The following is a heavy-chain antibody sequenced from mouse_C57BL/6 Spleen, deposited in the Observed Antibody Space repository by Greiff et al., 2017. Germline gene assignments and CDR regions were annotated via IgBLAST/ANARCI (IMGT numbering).Heavy chain of an antibody. CDR1: GYAFSSSW. CDR3: ARSLLYFDY. V-gene: IGHV1-82*01. J-gene: IGHJ2*01. CDR2: IYPGDGDT. Sequence: VQLQQSGPELVKPGASVKISCKASGYAFSSSWMNWVKQRPGKGLEWIGRIYPGDGDTNYNGKFKGKATLTADKSSSTAYMQLSSLTSEDAAVYFCARSLLYFDYWGKAPLSQSPQ. D-gene: IGHD2-10*01.